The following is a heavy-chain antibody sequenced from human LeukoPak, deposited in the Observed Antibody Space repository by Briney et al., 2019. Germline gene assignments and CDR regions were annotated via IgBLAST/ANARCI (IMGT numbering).Heavy chain of an antibody. CDR3: ARDTTYGSGSPIDY. Sequence: GGSLRLSCAASGFTFSSYAMSWVRQAPGKGLEWVSVISESGGSTYYADSVKGRFTISRDNSKNTLYLQMNSLRAEDTAVYYCARDTTYGSGSPIDYWGQGTLVTVSS. CDR2: ISESGGST. J-gene: IGHJ4*02. D-gene: IGHD3-10*01. V-gene: IGHV3-23*01. CDR1: GFTFSSYA.